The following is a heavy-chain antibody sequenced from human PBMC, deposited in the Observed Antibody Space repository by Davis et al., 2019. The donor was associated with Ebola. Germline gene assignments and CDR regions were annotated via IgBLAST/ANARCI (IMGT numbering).Heavy chain of an antibody. D-gene: IGHD5-24*01. CDR3: ARLRRIGWLQSLG. Sequence: SETLSLTCTVSGGSISSSSYYWGWIRQPPGKGLEWIGSIYYSGSTYYNPSLKSRVTISVDTSKNQFSLKLSSVTAADTAVYYCARLRRIGWLQSLGWGQGTLVTVSS. CDR2: IYYSGST. J-gene: IGHJ4*02. CDR1: GGSISSSSYY. V-gene: IGHV4-39*01.